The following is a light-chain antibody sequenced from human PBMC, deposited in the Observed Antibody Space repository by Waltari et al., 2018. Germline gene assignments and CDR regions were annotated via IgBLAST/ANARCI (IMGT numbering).Light chain of an antibody. CDR3: NSRDSSGNHLGV. CDR2: GKS. CDR1: RLRSYY. V-gene: IGLV3-19*01. J-gene: IGLJ3*02. Sequence: SSELTQDPAVSVALGQTVRITCQGDRLRSYYASWYQQKPGQAPVLVIYGKSNRPSGIPDRFSGSSSGNTASLTITGAQAEDEADYYCNSRDSSGNHLGVFGGGTKLTVL.